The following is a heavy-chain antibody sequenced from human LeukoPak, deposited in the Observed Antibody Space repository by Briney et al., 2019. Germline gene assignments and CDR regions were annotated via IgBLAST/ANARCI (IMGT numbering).Heavy chain of an antibody. CDR2: IYTSGNA. Sequence: SQTLSLTCTVSGGSISSGSYYWSWIRQPAGKGLEWIGRIYTSGNANYNPSLKSRVTMSVDTSKNQFSLKLSSVTAADTAVYYCARDLVVNGYFDYWAREPWSPSPQ. CDR3: ARDLVVNGYFDY. D-gene: IGHD2-15*01. J-gene: IGHJ4*02. V-gene: IGHV4-61*02. CDR1: GGSISSGSYY.